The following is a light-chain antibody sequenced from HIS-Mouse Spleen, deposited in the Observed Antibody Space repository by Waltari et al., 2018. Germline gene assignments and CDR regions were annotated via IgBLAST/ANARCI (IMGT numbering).Light chain of an antibody. V-gene: IGLV2-8*01. CDR3: SSYAGSNNYV. CDR2: EVS. CDR1: SSYVGGYNY. Sequence: QSALTHPPSASGSPGQSVTIPCPGTSSYVGGYNYVSWYQQHPGKAPKPMIYEVSKRPSGVPDRFSGSKSGNTASLTVSGLQAEDEADYYCSSYAGSNNYVFGTGTKVTVL. J-gene: IGLJ1*01.